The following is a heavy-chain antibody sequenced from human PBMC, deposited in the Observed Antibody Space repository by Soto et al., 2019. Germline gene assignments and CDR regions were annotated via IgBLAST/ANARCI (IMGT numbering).Heavy chain of an antibody. V-gene: IGHV4-34*01. D-gene: IGHD3-10*01. CDR3: ARGDRMVRGVIIADWFGP. Sequence: SETLSLTCAVYGGSFSGYYWSWIRQPPGKGLEWTGEINHSGNTNYNPTLKSRVTISVDTSKNQFSLKLSSVTAADTAVYYCARGDRMVRGVIIADWFGPWGQGTLVTVSS. J-gene: IGHJ5*02. CDR2: INHSGNT. CDR1: GGSFSGYY.